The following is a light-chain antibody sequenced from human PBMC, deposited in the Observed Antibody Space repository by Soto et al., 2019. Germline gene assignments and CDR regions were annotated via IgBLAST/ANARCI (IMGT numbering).Light chain of an antibody. CDR1: QTIRRW. V-gene: IGKV1-5*01. Sequence: DIEMTQSPSTLSASVGDRVTITCRASQTIRRWLAWYQQRPGKAPKVLIYDASHLENGVPARFSGSGSETEFTLTISSLQPEDSATYYCQHYNSDPWTFGQGTKVEIK. CDR3: QHYNSDPWT. J-gene: IGKJ1*01. CDR2: DAS.